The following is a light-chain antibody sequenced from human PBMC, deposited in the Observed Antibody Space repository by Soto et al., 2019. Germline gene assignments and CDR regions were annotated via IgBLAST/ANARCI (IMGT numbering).Light chain of an antibody. CDR3: ATWDDRLNGWV. CDR2: TNN. CDR1: SSNIGSNT. J-gene: IGLJ3*02. Sequence: QSVLTQPPSASGTPGQRITISCSGSSSNIGSNTVNWYQQVPGTAPKVLIYTNNQRPSGVPDRFSGSKSGTSASLAISGLQSEDEADYYCATWDDRLNGWVFGGGTKLTVL. V-gene: IGLV1-44*01.